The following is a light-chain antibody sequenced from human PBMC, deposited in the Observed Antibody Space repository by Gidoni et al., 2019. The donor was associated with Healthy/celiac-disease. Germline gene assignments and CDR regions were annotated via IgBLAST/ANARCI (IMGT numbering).Light chain of an antibody. CDR3: QQRSNWQFN. CDR1: QSVRSY. J-gene: IGKJ3*01. CDR2: DAS. Sequence: EIFLTLSPSTLSLSPGERATLSCRASQSVRSYLAWYQQKPGQAPRLLIYDASNTATGIPARFSGSGPGKDFTLTISSLEPEDFAVYYCQQRSNWQFNFXRXTKVDIK. V-gene: IGKV3D-11*02.